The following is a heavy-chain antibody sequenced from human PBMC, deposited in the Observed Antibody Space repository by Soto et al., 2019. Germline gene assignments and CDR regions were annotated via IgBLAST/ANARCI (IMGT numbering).Heavy chain of an antibody. CDR1: GFTFSSYW. J-gene: IGHJ4*02. D-gene: IGHD2-21*01. Sequence: EVQLVESGGGLVQPGGSLRLSCAASGFTFSSYWMHWVRQAPGKGLVWVSRINSDGSRTSYADSVKGQFTISRDNARNTLYLQMISLGAEDTAVYYCARGAGGAYYVDYWGQGTLVTVSS. CDR2: INSDGSRT. CDR3: ARGAGGAYYVDY. V-gene: IGHV3-74*01.